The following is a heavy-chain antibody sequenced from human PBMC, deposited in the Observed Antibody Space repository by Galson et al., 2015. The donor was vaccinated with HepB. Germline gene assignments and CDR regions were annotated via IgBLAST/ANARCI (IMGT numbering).Heavy chain of an antibody. CDR2: ISYDGSNK. J-gene: IGHJ1*01. V-gene: IGHV3-30-3*01. CDR1: GFTFSNFA. Sequence: SLRLSCAASGFTFSNFAMHWVRQAPGKGLEWVAVISYDGSNKYYADSVKGRFTISRDNSKNTLYLQMNSLRVEDTAVYYCARDTGWEVRYFQPWGQGTLVTVSS. D-gene: IGHD1-26*01. CDR3: ARDTGWEVRYFQP.